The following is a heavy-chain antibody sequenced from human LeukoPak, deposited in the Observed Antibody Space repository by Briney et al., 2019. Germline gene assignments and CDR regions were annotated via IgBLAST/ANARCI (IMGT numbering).Heavy chain of an antibody. Sequence: SGGSLRLSCAASGFTFSSYAMNWVRQAPGKGLEYVAGITSGFTPLYADFVKGRFTVSRDNSKSTFHLQMNSLRAEDTAVYFCAKDYSDSRVADVFLEYRGQGTLVTVSS. J-gene: IGHJ4*02. CDR2: ITSGFTP. D-gene: IGHD2-21*01. V-gene: IGHV3-23*01. CDR1: GFTFSSYA. CDR3: AKDYSDSRVADVFLEY.